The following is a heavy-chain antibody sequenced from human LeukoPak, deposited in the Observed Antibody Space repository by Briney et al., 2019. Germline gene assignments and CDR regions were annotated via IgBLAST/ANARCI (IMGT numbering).Heavy chain of an antibody. Sequence: PGRSLRLSCAASGFTFGTYTIHWVRQAPGKGLEWVARISFDGTDKTYVDSVQGRFSLSRDNSKNTVYLQMNSLRPDDTAIYYCARDYMSGGTGFWDYWGQGTLVTVSS. V-gene: IGHV3-30-3*01. D-gene: IGHD3-3*01. CDR3: ARDYMSGGTGFWDY. CDR1: GFTFGTYT. CDR2: ISFDGTDK. J-gene: IGHJ4*02.